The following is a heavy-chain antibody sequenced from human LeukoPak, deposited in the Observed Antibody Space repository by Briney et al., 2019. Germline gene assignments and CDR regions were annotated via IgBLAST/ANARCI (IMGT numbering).Heavy chain of an antibody. D-gene: IGHD4-23*01. CDR3: VYGGNSGDWLY. V-gene: IGHV4-4*02. Sequence: SGTLSLTCAVSGDSINNGKWWSWVRQPPGKGLEWIGEIFHSGSTNYNPSLKSRLTMSVDKSNNQFSLRLSSVTAAVTAVYYCVYGGNSGDWLYWGQGTLVTVSS. J-gene: IGHJ4*02. CDR2: IFHSGST. CDR1: GDSINNGKW.